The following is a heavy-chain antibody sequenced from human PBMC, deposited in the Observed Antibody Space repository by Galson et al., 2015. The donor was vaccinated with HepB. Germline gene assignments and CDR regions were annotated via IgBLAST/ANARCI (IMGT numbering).Heavy chain of an antibody. CDR3: AKDCVVPACFYYGMDV. Sequence: SLRLSCAASGFTFSSYAMSWVRQAPGKGLEWVSAISGSGGSTYYAGSVKGRFTITRDNSKNTLYLQMNSLRAEDTAVYYCAKDCVVPACFYYGMDVWGQGTTVTVSS. V-gene: IGHV3-23*01. D-gene: IGHD2-2*01. CDR2: ISGSGGST. J-gene: IGHJ6*02. CDR1: GFTFSSYA.